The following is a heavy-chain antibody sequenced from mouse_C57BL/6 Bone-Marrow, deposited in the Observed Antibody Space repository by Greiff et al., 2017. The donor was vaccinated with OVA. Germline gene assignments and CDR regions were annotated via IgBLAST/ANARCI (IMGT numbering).Heavy chain of an antibody. CDR3: AMNYYEYVAWFAY. CDR2: IHPNSGST. D-gene: IGHD2-4*01. CDR1: GYTFTSYW. Sequence: QVHVKQPGAELVKPGASVKLSCKASGYTFTSYWMHWVKQRPGQGLEWIGMIHPNSGSTNYNEKFKSKATLTVDKSSSTAYMQISSLTSEDSAVYYCAMNYYEYVAWFAYWGQGTLVTVSA. J-gene: IGHJ3*01. V-gene: IGHV1-64*01.